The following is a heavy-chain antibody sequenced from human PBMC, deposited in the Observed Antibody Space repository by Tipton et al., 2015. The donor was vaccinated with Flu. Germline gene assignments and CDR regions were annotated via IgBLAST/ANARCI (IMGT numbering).Heavy chain of an antibody. J-gene: IGHJ3*02. CDR2: LYHTGST. Sequence: TLSLTCSVSGYSIASDYYWGWIRQPPGKGLEWIGNLYHTGSTYYNPSLRSRVTILVDRSKNQFSLRLTSVTAADTAVYYCARRPYMSSSDLYAFDIWGQGTMVTVSS. CDR3: ARRPYMSSSDLYAFDI. D-gene: IGHD6-6*01. V-gene: IGHV4-38-2*01. CDR1: GYSIASDYY.